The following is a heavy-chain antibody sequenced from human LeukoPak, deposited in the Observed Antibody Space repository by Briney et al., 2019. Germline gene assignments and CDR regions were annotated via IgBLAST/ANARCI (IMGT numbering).Heavy chain of an antibody. CDR3: ERESPRIVFGVAHDAFDI. CDR2: ISSSSSYI. CDR1: GFTFSSYS. V-gene: IGHV3-21*01. D-gene: IGHD3-3*01. Sequence: PGGSLRLSCAASGFTFSSYSMNWVRQAPGKGLEWVSSISSSSSYIYYADSVKGRFTISRDNAKNSLYLQMNSLRAEDTAVYYCERESPRIVFGVAHDAFDIWAKGQWSPSLQ. J-gene: IGHJ3*02.